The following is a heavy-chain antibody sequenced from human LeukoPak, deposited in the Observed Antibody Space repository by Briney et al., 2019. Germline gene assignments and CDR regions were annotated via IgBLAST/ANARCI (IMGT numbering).Heavy chain of an antibody. J-gene: IGHJ4*02. CDR1: GVTFSSYW. D-gene: IGHD5-12*01. Sequence: GGSLRLSCAASGVTFSSYWMHWVRHAPGKGLMWVSRINSDGSITSYADSVKGRFTISRDNAKNTLYVQMNSLRAEDTAVYYCARVRATFSPHFDNWGQGTLVTVSS. CDR2: INSDGSIT. V-gene: IGHV3-74*01. CDR3: ARVRATFSPHFDN.